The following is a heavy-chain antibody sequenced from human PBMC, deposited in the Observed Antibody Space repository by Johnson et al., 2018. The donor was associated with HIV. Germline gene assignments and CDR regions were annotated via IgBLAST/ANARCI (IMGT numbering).Heavy chain of an antibody. CDR1: GFTFSSYA. J-gene: IGHJ3*02. CDR2: ISYDGSNK. Sequence: QVQLVESGGGVVQPGGSLRLSCAASGFTFSSYAMSWVRQAPGKGLEWVAVISYDGSNKYYAESVKGRFTISRDNSKNTLYLQMNSLRAEDTAVYYCARDLGWGGDAVDSWGQGTMVTVSS. V-gene: IGHV3-30-3*01. CDR3: ARDLGWGGDAVDS. D-gene: IGHD3-16*01.